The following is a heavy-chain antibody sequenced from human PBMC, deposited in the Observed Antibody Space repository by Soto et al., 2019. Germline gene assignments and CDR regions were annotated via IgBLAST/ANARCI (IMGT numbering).Heavy chain of an antibody. CDR3: ARGHPSYDFWSGYYPSTYYFDY. Sequence: SETLSLTCAVYGGSFSGYYWSWIRQPPGKGLEWIGEINHSGSTNYNPSLKSRVTISVDTSKNQFSLKLSSVTAADTAVYYCARGHPSYDFWSGYYPSTYYFDYWGKGTLVTVSS. V-gene: IGHV4-34*01. J-gene: IGHJ4*02. CDR2: INHSGST. CDR1: GGSFSGYY. D-gene: IGHD3-3*01.